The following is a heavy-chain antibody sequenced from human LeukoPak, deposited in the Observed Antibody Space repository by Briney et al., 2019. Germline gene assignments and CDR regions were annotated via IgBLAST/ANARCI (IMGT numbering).Heavy chain of an antibody. CDR1: GFTFSSYA. CDR3: ARVSSLVAAAIDYYYMDV. V-gene: IGHV3-23*01. CDR2: ISGSGGST. Sequence: SGGSLRLSCAASGFTFSSYAMSWVRQAPGKGLEWVSAISGSGGSTYYADSVKGRFTISRDNSKNTLYLQMNSLRAEDTAVYYCARVSSLVAAAIDYYYMDVWGKGTTVTVSS. J-gene: IGHJ6*03. D-gene: IGHD2-2*01.